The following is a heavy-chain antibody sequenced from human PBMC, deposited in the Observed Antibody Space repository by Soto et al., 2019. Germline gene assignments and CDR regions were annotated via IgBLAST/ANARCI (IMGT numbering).Heavy chain of an antibody. J-gene: IGHJ2*01. D-gene: IGHD3-22*01. CDR3: ARGLFRSPWYFDL. CDR2: IYYSGTT. Sequence: QVQPQESGPGLVKASQTLSLTCGVSGGAINSDGYYWSWIRQPPGKGLEWIGYIYYSGTTYYNPSLKSRLTISIDTSKNQFSLRLSSLTAADTAVYYCARGLFRSPWYFDLWGRGTLVTVSS. V-gene: IGHV4-31*11. CDR1: GGAINSDGYY.